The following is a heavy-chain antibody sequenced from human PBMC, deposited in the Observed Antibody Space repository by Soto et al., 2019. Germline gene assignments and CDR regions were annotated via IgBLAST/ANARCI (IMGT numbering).Heavy chain of an antibody. CDR3: AVSPRWVRGVIGRLNWFDP. D-gene: IGHD3-10*01. CDR1: GFTFSSYA. V-gene: IGHV3-23*01. CDR2: ISGSGGST. J-gene: IGHJ5*02. Sequence: GGSLRLSCAASGFTFSSYAMSWVRQAPGKGLEWVSAISGSGGSTYYADSVKGRFTISRDNSKNTLYLQMNSLRAEDTAVYYCAVSPRWVRGVIGRLNWFDPWGQGTLVTVSS.